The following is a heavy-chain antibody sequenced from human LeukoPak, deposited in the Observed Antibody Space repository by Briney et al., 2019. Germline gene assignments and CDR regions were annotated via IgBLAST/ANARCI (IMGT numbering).Heavy chain of an antibody. J-gene: IGHJ4*02. CDR2: ISNDGSKT. V-gene: IGHV3-33*06. Sequence: GGSLRLSCAASGFTFSLYGMHWVRQAPGKGLEWVALISNDGSKTYYADSVKGRFTTSRDNSKNTVYLQVSSLRADDTAVYYCAKDSRGANFFGDFDYWGQGTLVTVSS. D-gene: IGHD3-10*01. CDR1: GFTFSLYG. CDR3: AKDSRGANFFGDFDY.